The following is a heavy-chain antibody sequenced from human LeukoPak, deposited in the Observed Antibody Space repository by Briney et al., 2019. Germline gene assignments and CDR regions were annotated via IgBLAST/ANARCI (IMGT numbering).Heavy chain of an antibody. J-gene: IGHJ5*02. CDR1: GYTFTSYG. Sequence: ASVKVSCKASGYTFTSYGISWVRQAPGQGLEWMGWISAYNGNTNYAQKLQGRVTMTTDTSTSTAYMELRSLRSDDTAVYYCARDFRDYDSSGYYYENWFDPWGQGTLSPSPQ. V-gene: IGHV1-18*01. D-gene: IGHD3-22*01. CDR2: ISAYNGNT. CDR3: ARDFRDYDSSGYYYENWFDP.